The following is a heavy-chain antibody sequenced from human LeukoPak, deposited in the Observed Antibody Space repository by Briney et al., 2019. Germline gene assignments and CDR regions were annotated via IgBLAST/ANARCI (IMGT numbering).Heavy chain of an antibody. D-gene: IGHD3-22*01. V-gene: IGHV4-39*02. CDR1: SGSISSSSYY. J-gene: IGHJ1*01. CDR3: ARRRYYDSTGYLY. CDR2: IYYSGST. Sequence: SETLSLTCTISSGSISSSSYYWGWIRQPPGKGLEWIADIYYSGSTYYNPSLKSRVSISIDTSNNHFSLRLSSVTAADTALYYCARRRYYDSTGYLYWGQGTLVTVSS.